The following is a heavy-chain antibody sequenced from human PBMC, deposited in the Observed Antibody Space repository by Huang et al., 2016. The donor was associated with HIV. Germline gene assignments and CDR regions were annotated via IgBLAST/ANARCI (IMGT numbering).Heavy chain of an antibody. CDR2: ISCTSSNI. D-gene: IGHD3-22*01. CDR1: GFDFSKYS. CDR3: ARTEMEYYYGSSGYYPDY. Sequence: EVQLVESGGALVQPGGSLKLSCVVSGFDFSKYSMNWVRQAAGKGLGGVSYISCTSSNIYYADSVKGRFTISRDNAKNSVFLQMRSLRAEDTALYYCARTEMEYYYGSSGYYPDYWGQGTQVTVSS. V-gene: IGHV3-48*01. J-gene: IGHJ4*02.